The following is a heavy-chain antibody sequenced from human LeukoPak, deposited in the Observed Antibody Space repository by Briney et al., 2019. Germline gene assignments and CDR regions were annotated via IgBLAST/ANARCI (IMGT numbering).Heavy chain of an antibody. J-gene: IGHJ4*02. CDR1: GFTFSSYG. CDR3: AAIGYSSGWSPG. V-gene: IGHV3-30*03. Sequence: GRSLRLSCAASGFTFSSYGMHWVRQAPGKGLEWVAVISHDGSNKYYADSVKGRFTISRDNSKNTLYLQMNSLRAEDTAVYYCAAIGYSSGWSPGWGQGTLVTVSS. CDR2: ISHDGSNK. D-gene: IGHD6-19*01.